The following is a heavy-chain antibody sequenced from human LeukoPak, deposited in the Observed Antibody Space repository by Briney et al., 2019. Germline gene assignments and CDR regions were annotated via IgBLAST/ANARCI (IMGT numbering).Heavy chain of an antibody. CDR2: IYYSGST. CDR3: ARGRYYDSSGYYYRRWFDP. D-gene: IGHD3-22*01. J-gene: IGHJ5*02. CDR1: GGSISSSSYY. Sequence: SETLSLTCTVSGGSISSSSYYWGWIRQPPGKGLEWIGSIYYSGSTYYNPSLKSRVTKSVDTSKNQFSLKLSSVTAADTAVYYCARGRYYDSSGYYYRRWFDPWGQGTLVTVSS. V-gene: IGHV4-39*01.